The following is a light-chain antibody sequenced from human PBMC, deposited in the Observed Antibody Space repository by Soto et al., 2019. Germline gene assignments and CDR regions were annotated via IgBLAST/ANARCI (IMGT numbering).Light chain of an antibody. CDR3: CSYAGSSLWV. CDR2: GVT. J-gene: IGLJ3*02. Sequence: QSALTQPRSVSGSPGQSVTISCTGTSSDVGTYNYVSWYQQHPGKAPKLVIYGVTKRPSGVPDRFSGSKSGNTASLTISGLQAEDEADYYCCSYAGSSLWVFGGGTKVTVL. V-gene: IGLV2-11*01. CDR1: SSDVGTYNY.